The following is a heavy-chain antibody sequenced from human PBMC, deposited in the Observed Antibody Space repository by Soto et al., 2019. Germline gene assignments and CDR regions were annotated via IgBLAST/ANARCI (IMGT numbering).Heavy chain of an antibody. D-gene: IGHD2-2*02. CDR2: IYYSGST. Sequence: PSETLSLTCTVSGGSISSGGYYWSWIRQNPGKGLEWIGYIYYSGSTYYNPSLKSRVTISVDTSKNQFSLKLSSVTAADTAVYYCARDGTYCSSTSCYTSNWFDPWGQGTLVTVSS. J-gene: IGHJ5*02. V-gene: IGHV4-31*03. CDR1: GGSISSGGYY. CDR3: ARDGTYCSSTSCYTSNWFDP.